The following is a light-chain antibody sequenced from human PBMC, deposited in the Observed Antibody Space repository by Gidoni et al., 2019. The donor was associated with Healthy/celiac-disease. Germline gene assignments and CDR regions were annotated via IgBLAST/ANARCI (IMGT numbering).Light chain of an antibody. CDR3: CSYAGRYTFYV. V-gene: IGLV2-11*01. CDR1: SSDVGGYNY. CDR2: DVS. J-gene: IGLJ1*01. Sequence: QSALTQPRSVSGSPGQSVTISCTGTSSDVGGYNYVSWYQQHPGKAPKFMIYDVSKRPSGVPDRFSGSKSGNTASLTISGLQAEDEADYYCCSYAGRYTFYVFGTGTKVTVL.